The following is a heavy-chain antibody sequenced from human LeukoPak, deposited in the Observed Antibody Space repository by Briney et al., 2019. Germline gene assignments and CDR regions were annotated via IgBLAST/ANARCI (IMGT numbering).Heavy chain of an antibody. Sequence: GGSLRLSCAASGFTFSSYWMHWVRQAPGKGLVWVSRINSDGSSTSYAGSVKGRFTISRDNAKNSLFLQMNSLRAEDTAVYYCARVGIVVVVAYAFDIWGQGTMVTVSS. V-gene: IGHV3-74*01. CDR1: GFTFSSYW. CDR3: ARVGIVVVVAYAFDI. D-gene: IGHD2-15*01. J-gene: IGHJ3*02. CDR2: INSDGSST.